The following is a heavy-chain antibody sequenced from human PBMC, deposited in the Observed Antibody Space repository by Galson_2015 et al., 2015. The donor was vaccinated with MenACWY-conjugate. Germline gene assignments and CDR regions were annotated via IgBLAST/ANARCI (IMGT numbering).Heavy chain of an antibody. V-gene: IGHV2-70*11. J-gene: IGHJ6*02. Sequence: PALVKPTQTLTLTCTFSGFSLSTSGVCVSWIRQPPGKALEWLARIDWDDDKYYSTSLKTRLIISKDTSKNQVVLTMTNMDPVDTATYYCARNLITGDYGMDVWGQGTTVTVSS. CDR2: IDWDDDK. D-gene: IGHD7-27*01. CDR1: GFSLSTSGVC. CDR3: ARNLITGDYGMDV.